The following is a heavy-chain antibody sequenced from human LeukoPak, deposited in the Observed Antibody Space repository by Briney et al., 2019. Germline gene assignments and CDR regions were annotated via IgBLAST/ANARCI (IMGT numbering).Heavy chain of an antibody. Sequence: PSETLSLTCTVSGGSISSYYWGWIRQSPGRRLEWIANIYYTGTTYYNPSLKSRVTISLDTSKNHFSLKLASVTAGDTAVYYCARESHGTGSFGFWGQGILVTVSS. CDR1: GGSISSYY. D-gene: IGHD3-10*01. J-gene: IGHJ4*02. CDR2: IYYTGTT. CDR3: ARESHGTGSFGF. V-gene: IGHV4-59*12.